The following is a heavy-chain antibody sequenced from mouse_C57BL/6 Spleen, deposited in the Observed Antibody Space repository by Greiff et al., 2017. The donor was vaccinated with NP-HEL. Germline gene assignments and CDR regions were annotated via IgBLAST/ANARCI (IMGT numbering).Heavy chain of an antibody. J-gene: IGHJ2*01. D-gene: IGHD2-4*01. CDR2: IYPGDGDT. CDR1: GYAFSSSW. V-gene: IGHV1-82*01. Sequence: QVQLQQSGPELVKPGASVKISCKASGYAFSSSWMNWVKQRPGKGLEWIGRIYPGDGDTNYNGKFKGKATLTADKSSSTAYMQLSSLTSEDSAVYFCASIIYYDYAVDYWGQGTTLTVSS. CDR3: ASIIYYDYAVDY.